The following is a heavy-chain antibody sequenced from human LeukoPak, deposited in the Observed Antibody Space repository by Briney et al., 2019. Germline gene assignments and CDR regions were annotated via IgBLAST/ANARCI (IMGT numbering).Heavy chain of an antibody. J-gene: IGHJ4*02. CDR1: GFTVSSNY. D-gene: IGHD2-2*02. V-gene: IGHV3-30*02. CDR3: ARTLYCSSTSCYTFDY. Sequence: PGGSLRLSCAASGFTVSSNYISWVRQAPGKGLEWVAFIRYDGSNNYYADSVKGRFTISRDNSKNTLYLQMNSLRAEDTAVYYCARTLYCSSTSCYTFDYWGQGTLVTVSS. CDR2: IRYDGSNN.